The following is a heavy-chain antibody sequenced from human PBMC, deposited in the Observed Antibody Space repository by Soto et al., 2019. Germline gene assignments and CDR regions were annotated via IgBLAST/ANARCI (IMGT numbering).Heavy chain of an antibody. CDR3: TRHLADC. D-gene: IGHD3-3*02. J-gene: IGHJ4*02. V-gene: IGHV3-73*01. Sequence: EVQLVESGGGLVQPGGSLKLSCAASGFTFSDSAMHWVRQASGKGLEWVGRIRSKSNNYATEYAASVKGRSTISRDDSRNTAYLQMNSLKTEDTAVYYCTRHLADCWGQGTLVTVSS. CDR1: GFTFSDSA. CDR2: IRSKSNNYAT.